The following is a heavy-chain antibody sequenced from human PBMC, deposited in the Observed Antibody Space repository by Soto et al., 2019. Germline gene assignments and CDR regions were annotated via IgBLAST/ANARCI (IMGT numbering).Heavy chain of an antibody. J-gene: IGHJ4*02. CDR2: TTQDGSVK. D-gene: IGHD4-17*01. CDR1: GLSFSDYM. Sequence: DVQLVESGGGLVQPGESLRLSCAASGLSFSDYMMIWVRQAPGKGLEWVAKTTQDGSVKDYVDSVKGRFSISRDNAKNLLFLQMNSLRVEDTAVYYCVTDYRAYWSRGALVTVSS. V-gene: IGHV3-7*01. CDR3: VTDYRAY.